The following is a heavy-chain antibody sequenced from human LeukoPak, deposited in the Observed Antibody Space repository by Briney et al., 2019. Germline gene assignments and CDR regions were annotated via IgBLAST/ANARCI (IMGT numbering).Heavy chain of an antibody. V-gene: IGHV3-7*03. J-gene: IGHJ4*02. CDR3: ARRAGDYSHPYDY. CDR1: ELIFSDFS. Sequence: GGSLRLSCVASELIFSDFSMTWVRHSRGKGPEWVATIKKDGSEKYYVDSVKGRFTISRDNSKNTLYLQMNSLRAEDTAVYYCARRAGDYSHPYDYWGQGTLVTVSS. D-gene: IGHD3-22*01. CDR2: IKKDGSEK.